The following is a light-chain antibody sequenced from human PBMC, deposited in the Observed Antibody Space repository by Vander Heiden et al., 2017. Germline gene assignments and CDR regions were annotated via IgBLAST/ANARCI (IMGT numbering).Light chain of an antibody. V-gene: IGLV2-11*01. CDR2: DVS. Sequence: QSALTQPRSVSGSPGQSVTIPCSGTSSDVGGYNYVSWYQQRPGQAPKLMIYDVSKRPSGVPHRFSGSKSGDTASLTISGLQSDDEATYYCCSYAGVYFVLFGGGTNLTVL. J-gene: IGLJ2*01. CDR1: SSDVGGYNY. CDR3: CSYAGVYFVL.